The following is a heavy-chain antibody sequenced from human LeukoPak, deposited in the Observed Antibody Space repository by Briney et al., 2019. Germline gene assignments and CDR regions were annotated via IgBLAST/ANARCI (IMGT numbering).Heavy chain of an antibody. V-gene: IGHV4-59*01. J-gene: IGHJ4*02. D-gene: IGHD6-13*01. CDR2: IYYNGNA. CDR3: ARVARAAGLDS. Sequence: SETLSLTCTVSGGSIANYYWSWIRQPPGKGLEWIAYIYYNGNADYNPSLKSRVTISVDTSKNQFSLKLSSVTAVDTAMYYCARVARAAGLDSWGQGTPVTVSS. CDR1: GGSIANYY.